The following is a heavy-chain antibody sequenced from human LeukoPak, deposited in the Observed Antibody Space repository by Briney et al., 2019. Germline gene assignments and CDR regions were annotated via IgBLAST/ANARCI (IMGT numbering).Heavy chain of an antibody. D-gene: IGHD4-17*01. J-gene: IGHJ4*02. V-gene: IGHV3-7*01. CDR3: VRLFGGVTTFDY. CDR1: GFTFSLYE. CDR2: INQDGSAE. Sequence: SGGSLRLSRVASGFTFSLYEVNWVRQAPGKGLDWVASINQDGSAEYYVDSVRGRFTISRDNAKNSLYLQVNSLRVDDTAVYYCVRLFGGVTTFDYWGQGTLVTVSS.